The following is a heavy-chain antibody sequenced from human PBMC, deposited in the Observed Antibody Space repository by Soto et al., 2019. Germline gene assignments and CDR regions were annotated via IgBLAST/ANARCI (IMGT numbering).Heavy chain of an antibody. V-gene: IGHV3-23*01. CDR2: ISGSVGST. J-gene: IGHJ4*02. CDR1: GFTFSSYA. Sequence: PGGSLRLSCAASGFTFSSYAMNWVRQAPGKGLEWVSVISGSVGSTYYADSVKGRFTISRDNSKNTLNLQMNSLRAEDTAVYYCARGNRPPTYYFEYWGQGTLVTVSS. CDR3: ARGNRPPTYYFEY. D-gene: IGHD1-1*01.